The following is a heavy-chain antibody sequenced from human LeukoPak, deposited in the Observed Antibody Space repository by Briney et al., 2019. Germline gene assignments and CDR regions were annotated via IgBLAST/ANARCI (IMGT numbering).Heavy chain of an antibody. CDR2: ISSDGTNI. D-gene: IGHD3-16*01. CDR3: ARDWGGSGPTSHDY. V-gene: IGHV3-74*01. Sequence: GGSLRLSCAASGFTFKSYWMHWVRQVPGRGPAWVSRISSDGTNIRYADSVKGRFTISRDNAKNTLYLQMNSLRAEDTAVYYCARDWGGSGPTSHDYWGQGTLVTVSS. CDR1: GFTFKSYW. J-gene: IGHJ4*02.